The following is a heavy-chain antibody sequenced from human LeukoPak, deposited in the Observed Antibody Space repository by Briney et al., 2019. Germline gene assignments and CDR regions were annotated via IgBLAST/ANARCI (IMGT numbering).Heavy chain of an antibody. V-gene: IGHV4-34*01. D-gene: IGHD6-13*01. CDR3: ARAQIAAAGTYYMDV. CDR1: GGSFSGYY. J-gene: IGHJ6*03. CDR2: INHSGST. Sequence: SETLSLTCAVYGGSFSGYYWSWIRQPPGNGLEWIGEINHSGSTNYNPSLKSRVTISVDTSKNQFSLKLSSVTAADTAVYYCARAQIAAAGTYYMDVWGKGTTVTVSS.